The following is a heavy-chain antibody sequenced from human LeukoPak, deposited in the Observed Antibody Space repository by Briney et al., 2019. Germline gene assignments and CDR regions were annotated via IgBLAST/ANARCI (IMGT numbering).Heavy chain of an antibody. CDR2: ISWNSGSI. J-gene: IGHJ4*02. D-gene: IGHD5-12*01. V-gene: IGHV3-9*01. Sequence: GGSLRLSCAASGFTFDGYAMHWVRQAPGKGLEWVSGISWNSGSIGYADSVKGRFTISRDNAKNSLYLQMNSLRAEDTAVYYCAKGAIVAGGDYWGQGTLVTVSS. CDR3: AKGAIVAGGDY. CDR1: GFTFDGYA.